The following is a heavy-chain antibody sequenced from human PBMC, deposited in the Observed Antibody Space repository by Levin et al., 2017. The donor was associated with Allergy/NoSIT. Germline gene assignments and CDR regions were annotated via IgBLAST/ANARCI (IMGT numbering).Heavy chain of an antibody. Sequence: GGSLRLSCAASGFTFSSYGMHWVRQAPGKGLEWVAVIWYDGSNKYYADSVKGRFTISRDNSKNTLYLQMNSLRAEDTAVYYCAREGRGSDIAVAGTPFDYWGQGTLVTVSS. V-gene: IGHV3-33*01. J-gene: IGHJ4*02. CDR1: GFTFSSYG. CDR2: IWYDGSNK. D-gene: IGHD6-19*01. CDR3: AREGRGSDIAVAGTPFDY.